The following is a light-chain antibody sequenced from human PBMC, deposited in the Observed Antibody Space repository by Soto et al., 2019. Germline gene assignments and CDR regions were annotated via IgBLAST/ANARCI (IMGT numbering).Light chain of an antibody. CDR3: QQSYSTVT. CDR1: QSISNY. J-gene: IGKJ2*01. CDR2: AAS. V-gene: IGKV1-39*01. Sequence: DIQMTQPPSSLSASVGDRVTITCRASQSISNYLNWYQQKPGKAPKLLIYAASSLQSGVPSRFSGSGSGTDFTLTISSLQPEDFATYYCQQSYSTVTFAQGTKVDIK.